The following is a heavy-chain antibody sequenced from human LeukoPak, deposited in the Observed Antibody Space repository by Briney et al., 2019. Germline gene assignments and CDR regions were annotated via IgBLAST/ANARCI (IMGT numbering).Heavy chain of an antibody. J-gene: IGHJ4*02. CDR1: GYTITNYD. CDR3: ARVWGAIDY. CDR2: MNPKSGNT. D-gene: IGHD1-26*01. V-gene: IGHV1-8*01. Sequence: GASVKVSCKTSGYTITNYDINWVRQATGQGLEWMGWMNPKSGNTGSAQRFQGRVTMTRDTSISTAYMELISLRSEDTAVYYCARVWGAIDYWGQGTLVTVSS.